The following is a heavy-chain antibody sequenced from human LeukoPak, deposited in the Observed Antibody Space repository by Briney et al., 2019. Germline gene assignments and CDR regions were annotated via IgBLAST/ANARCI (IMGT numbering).Heavy chain of an antibody. J-gene: IGHJ4*02. Sequence: PSETLSLTCTVSGGSISSYYWSWIRQPPGKGLEWIGYIYYSGSTNYNPSLKSRVTMSVDTSKNQFSLKLSSVTAADTAVYYCARELNRGYNYGSIFDYWGQGTLVSVSS. CDR1: GGSISSYY. CDR2: IYYSGST. V-gene: IGHV4-59*01. CDR3: ARELNRGYNYGSIFDY. D-gene: IGHD5-18*01.